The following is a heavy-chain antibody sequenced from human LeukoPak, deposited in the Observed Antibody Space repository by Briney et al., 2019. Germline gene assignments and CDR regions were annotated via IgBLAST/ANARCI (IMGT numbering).Heavy chain of an antibody. CDR2: IYYGGST. CDR3: ARCVAVAAKYYFDY. CDR1: GGSISTTNYY. V-gene: IGHV4-39*01. Sequence: NASETLSLTCTVSGGSISTTNYYWGWIRQPPGKGLEWIGSIYYGGSTYYNPPLKSRVTISVDTSKNQFSLKVNSVTAADTTVYYDARCVAVAAKYYFDYWGQGTLVTISS. J-gene: IGHJ4*02. D-gene: IGHD6-13*01.